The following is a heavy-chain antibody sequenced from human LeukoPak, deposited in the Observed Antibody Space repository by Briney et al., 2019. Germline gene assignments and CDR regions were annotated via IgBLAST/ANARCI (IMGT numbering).Heavy chain of an antibody. Sequence: ASVKLSCKASGYTFTSYGISWVRQAPGQGLEWMGWISAYNGNTNYAQKLQGRVTMTTDTSTSTAYMELRSLRSDGTAVYYCARATDSSGSALYWGQGTLVTVSS. CDR2: ISAYNGNT. V-gene: IGHV1-18*01. CDR3: ARATDSSGSALY. J-gene: IGHJ4*02. D-gene: IGHD3-22*01. CDR1: GYTFTSYG.